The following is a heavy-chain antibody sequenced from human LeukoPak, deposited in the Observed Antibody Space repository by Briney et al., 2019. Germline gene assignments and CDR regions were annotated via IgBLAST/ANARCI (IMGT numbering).Heavy chain of an antibody. J-gene: IGHJ4*02. CDR3: ASGTTRFYDYVWGSYRYSYFDY. Sequence: SETLSLTCAVYGGSFSGYYWSWIRQPPGKGLEWIGEIYHSGSTNYNPSLKSRVTISVDTSKNQFSLKLSSVTAADTAVYYCASGTTRFYDYVWGSYRYSYFDYWGQGTLVTVSS. V-gene: IGHV4-34*01. CDR2: IYHSGST. D-gene: IGHD3-16*02. CDR1: GGSFSGYY.